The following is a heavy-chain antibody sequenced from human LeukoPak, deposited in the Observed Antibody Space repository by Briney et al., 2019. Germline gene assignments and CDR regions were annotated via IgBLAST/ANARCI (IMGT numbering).Heavy chain of an antibody. CDR2: ISGSGVST. J-gene: IGHJ6*02. Sequence: GGSLRLSCAASGFRFSSYAMSWVRQAPGKGLEWVSAISGSGVSTYYADSVKGRFTISRDNSKNTLYLQMNSLRAEDTAVYYCARDRTPLRYYYGMDVWGQGTTVTASS. CDR1: GFRFSSYA. V-gene: IGHV3-23*01. CDR3: ARDRTPLRYYYGMDV. D-gene: IGHD2-2*01.